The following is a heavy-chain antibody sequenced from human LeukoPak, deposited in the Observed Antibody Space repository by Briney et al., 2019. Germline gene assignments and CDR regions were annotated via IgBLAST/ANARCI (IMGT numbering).Heavy chain of an antibody. CDR3: AREGGPYRPLDY. V-gene: IGHV4-39*02. CDR1: GGSISSTSKY. CDR2: IYYSGDT. J-gene: IGHJ4*02. Sequence: PSETLSLTCSVSGGSISSTSKYWGWIRQPPGKGLEWIGSIYYSGDTYYTPSLRSRVIMSVDTSKNHFSLKLTSVAATDTAVYYCAREGGPYRPLDYSGQGTLVTVSS.